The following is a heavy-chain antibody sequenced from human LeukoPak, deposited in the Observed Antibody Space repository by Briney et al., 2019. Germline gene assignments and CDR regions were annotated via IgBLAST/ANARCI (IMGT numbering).Heavy chain of an antibody. D-gene: IGHD1-26*01. Sequence: PSEALSLTCTVSGGSISSYYWSWIRQPPGKGLEWIGYIYYSGSTNYNPSLKGRVTISVDTSKNQFSLKLSSVTAADTAVYYCARELGGSYVGFDYWGQGTLVTVSS. CDR2: IYYSGST. J-gene: IGHJ4*02. CDR3: ARELGGSYVGFDY. V-gene: IGHV4-59*01. CDR1: GGSISSYY.